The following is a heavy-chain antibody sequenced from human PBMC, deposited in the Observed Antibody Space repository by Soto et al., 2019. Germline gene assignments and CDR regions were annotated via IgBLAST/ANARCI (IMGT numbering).Heavy chain of an antibody. CDR2: ISGSGGST. J-gene: IGHJ4*01. D-gene: IGHD6-13*01. Sequence: GGSLRLSCAASGFTFSSYAMSWVRQAPGKGLEWVSAISGSGGSTYYADSVKGRFTISRDNSKNTLYLQMNSLRAEDTAVYYCAKGAAAGTRFVLYYFDYWGHGTLVTVSS. CDR1: GFTFSSYA. V-gene: IGHV3-23*01. CDR3: AKGAAAGTRFVLYYFDY.